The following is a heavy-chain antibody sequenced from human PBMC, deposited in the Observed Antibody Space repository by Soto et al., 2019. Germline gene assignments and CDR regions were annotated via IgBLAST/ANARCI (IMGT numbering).Heavy chain of an antibody. J-gene: IGHJ6*02. D-gene: IGHD3-10*01. CDR2: ISTYNGNT. V-gene: IGHV1-18*01. CDR3: ARGPTDYYGSGSYYKTYGCMDV. CDR1: GYTFITYC. Sequence: ASVKVSCKASGYTFITYCVSWVRQAPGQGLDWLGWISTYNGNTRYAERLQGRVTMTTDTTTNTAYMELRNLRSDDTAVYYCARGPTDYYGSGSYYKTYGCMDVWGQGTTVTVSS.